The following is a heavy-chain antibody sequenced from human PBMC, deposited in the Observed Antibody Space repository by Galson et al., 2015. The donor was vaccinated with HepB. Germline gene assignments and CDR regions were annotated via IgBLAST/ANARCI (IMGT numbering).Heavy chain of an antibody. V-gene: IGHV3-74*01. D-gene: IGHD1-7*01. CDR1: GFTFGSYW. CDR3: ARSRVERTVAGTFDS. Sequence: SLRLSCAASGFTFGSYWMHWVRQTPGRGLVWVARINSDGSSTSYADSVKGRFPISRDNTEDTLYLQMSSLSADDTAVYFCARSRVERTVAGTFDSWGQGTLVTVSS. CDR2: INSDGSST. J-gene: IGHJ4*02.